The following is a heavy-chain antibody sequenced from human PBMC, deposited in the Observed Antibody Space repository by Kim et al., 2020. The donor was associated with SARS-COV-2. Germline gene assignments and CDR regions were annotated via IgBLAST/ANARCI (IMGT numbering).Heavy chain of an antibody. J-gene: IGHJ6*02. D-gene: IGHD3-9*01. CDR2: ISAYNGNT. V-gene: IGHV1-18*01. CDR1: GYTFTSYG. CDR3: ARPYDILTGYPNTYYYYGMDV. Sequence: ASVKVSCKASGYTFTSYGISWVRQAPGQGLEWMGWISAYNGNTNYAQKLQGRVTMTTDTSTSTAYMELRSLRSDDTAVYYCARPYDILTGYPNTYYYYGMDVWGQGTTVTVSS.